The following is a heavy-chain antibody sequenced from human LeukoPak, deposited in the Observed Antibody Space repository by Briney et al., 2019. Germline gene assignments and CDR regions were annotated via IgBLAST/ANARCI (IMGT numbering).Heavy chain of an antibody. V-gene: IGHV3-23*01. CDR1: GFTFSSYA. D-gene: IGHD6-13*01. J-gene: IGHJ5*02. CDR3: AKDVPGIAASLNWFDP. CDR2: ISGSGGST. Sequence: GGSLRLSCAASGFTFSSYAMSWVRQAPGKGLEWVSAISGSGGSTYYADSVKGRFTISRDNSKNTLYLQMNSLRAEDTAVYYCAKDVPGIAASLNWFDPWGQGTLVTVSS.